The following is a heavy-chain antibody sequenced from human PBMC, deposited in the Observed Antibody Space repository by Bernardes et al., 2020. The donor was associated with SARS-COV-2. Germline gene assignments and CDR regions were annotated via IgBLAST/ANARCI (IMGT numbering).Heavy chain of an antibody. Sequence: ASEKVSCKASGYTVSAYYIHWVRQPPGQGLEWMGIINPSGGATNYAQNFQGRVTMTRDTSTSTVYMELSSLRSGDTAIYYCARDEFYDSRDPLDYWGQGTLVTVSS. J-gene: IGHJ4*02. V-gene: IGHV1-46*01. CDR3: ARDEFYDSRDPLDY. CDR2: INPSGGAT. D-gene: IGHD3-22*01. CDR1: GYTVSAYY.